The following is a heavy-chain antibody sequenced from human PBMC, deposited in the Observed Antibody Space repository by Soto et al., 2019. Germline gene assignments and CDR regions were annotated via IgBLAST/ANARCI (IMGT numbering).Heavy chain of an antibody. J-gene: IGHJ6*02. CDR1: GFSVRANY. D-gene: IGHD6-19*01. V-gene: IGHV3-53*02. CDR2: IYSGGST. Sequence: EVQLVETGGGLIRPGGSLRLSCAGSGFSVRANYMIWIRQAPGKGLEWVSVIYSGGSTYYADSVKGRFTISRDSSKNTLYLQMNTLGAEDTAVYYCARAKSSARGHSYGMDVWGQGTTVTVS. CDR3: ARAKSSARGHSYGMDV.